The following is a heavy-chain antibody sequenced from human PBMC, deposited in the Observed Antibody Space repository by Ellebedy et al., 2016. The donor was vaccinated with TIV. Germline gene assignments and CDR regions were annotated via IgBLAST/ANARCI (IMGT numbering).Heavy chain of an antibody. CDR1: GFTFSSSA. V-gene: IGHV3-23*01. CDR3: AKGYMSPFDC. CDR2: ITGSGGGT. Sequence: GESLKISCAASGFTFSSSAMSSVRPAPGKGLEWVSAITGSGGGTYYADSVKGRFTISRDNSKNTLFLHMNSLRAEDTAVYYCAKGYMSPFDCWGQGTLVTVSS. D-gene: IGHD2-2*02. J-gene: IGHJ4*02.